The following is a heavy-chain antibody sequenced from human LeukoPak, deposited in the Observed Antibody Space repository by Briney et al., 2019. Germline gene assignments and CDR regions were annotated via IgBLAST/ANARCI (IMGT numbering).Heavy chain of an antibody. V-gene: IGHV1-69*05. CDR2: IIPIFGTA. Sequence: ASVTVPCKASGGTFSSYAISWVRQAPGQGLEWMGGIIPIFGTANYAQKFQGRVTITTDESTSTAYMELSSLRSEDTAVYYCARHFWSGYYRDYWGQGTLVTVSS. J-gene: IGHJ4*02. CDR1: GGTFSSYA. D-gene: IGHD3-3*02. CDR3: ARHFWSGYYRDY.